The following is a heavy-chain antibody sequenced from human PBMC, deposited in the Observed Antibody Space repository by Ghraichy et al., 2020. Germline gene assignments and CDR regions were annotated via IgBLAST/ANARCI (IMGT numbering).Heavy chain of an antibody. CDR1: GGSISSGGYY. Sequence: SETLSLTCTVSGGSISSGGYYCTWIRQHPGKGLEWIGYISLSGSTYYNPSLKSRLTISLDTSENQFSLRLNSVTAADTAVYFCASRSASKSPRDYYYGMDVWGQGTTVTVSS. CDR2: ISLSGST. CDR3: ASRSASKSPRDYYYGMDV. J-gene: IGHJ6*02. V-gene: IGHV4-31*03. D-gene: IGHD6-6*01.